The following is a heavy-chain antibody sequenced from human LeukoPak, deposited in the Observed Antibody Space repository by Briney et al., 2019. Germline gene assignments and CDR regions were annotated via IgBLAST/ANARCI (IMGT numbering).Heavy chain of an antibody. CDR3: AKDSGSYRKYYFDY. CDR2: ISVGGDRT. Sequence: GGSLRLSCAASGFTFRNYAMSWVRQAPGKGLEWVSTISVGGDRTLYADSVKGRFTISRDTSKNTLFLQMNRLRGEDTAVHYCAKDSGSYRKYYFDYWGQGTLVTVSS. CDR1: GFTFRNYA. V-gene: IGHV3-23*01. D-gene: IGHD1-26*01. J-gene: IGHJ4*02.